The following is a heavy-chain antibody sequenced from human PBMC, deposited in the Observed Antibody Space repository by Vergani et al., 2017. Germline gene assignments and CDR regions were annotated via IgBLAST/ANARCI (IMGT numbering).Heavy chain of an antibody. V-gene: IGHV1-46*01. CDR2: INPSGGST. Sequence: QVQLVQSGAEVKKPGASVKVSCKASGYTFTNSYMHWVRQAPGQGLEWMGIINPSGGSTSYAQKFQGRVTMTRDTSTSTVYMELSSLRSEDTAMYYCARSSGWYDYWGQGTLVTVSS. D-gene: IGHD6-19*01. CDR1: GYTFTNSY. CDR3: ARSSGWYDY. J-gene: IGHJ4*02.